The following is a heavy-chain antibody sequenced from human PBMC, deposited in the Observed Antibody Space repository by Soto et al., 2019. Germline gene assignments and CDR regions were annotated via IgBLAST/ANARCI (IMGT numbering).Heavy chain of an antibody. J-gene: IGHJ6*02. CDR2: ISGSGGST. V-gene: IGHV3-23*01. CDR1: GFTFSSYA. CDR3: AKDQRKDSRGKYYYYGMDV. D-gene: IGHD3-10*01. Sequence: GVSLRLSCAASGFTFSSYAMSWVRQAPGKGLEWVSAISGSGGSTYYADSVKGRFTISRDNSKNTLYLQMNSLRAEDTAVYYCAKDQRKDSRGKYYYYGMDVWGQGTTVTVSS.